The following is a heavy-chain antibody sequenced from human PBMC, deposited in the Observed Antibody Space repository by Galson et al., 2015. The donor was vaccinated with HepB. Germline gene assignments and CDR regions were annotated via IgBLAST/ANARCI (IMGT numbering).Heavy chain of an antibody. CDR1: GFTFSNAW. V-gene: IGHV3-15*01. Sequence: SLRLSCAASGFTFSNAWMSWVRQAPGKGLEWVGRIKSKTDGGTTDYAAPVKGRFTISRDDSKNTLYLQMNSLKTEDTAVYYCTTDAVWAVSGYYYVGGRVDYWGQGTLVTVSS. CDR2: IKSKTDGGTT. J-gene: IGHJ4*02. CDR3: TTDAVWAVSGYYYVGGRVDY. D-gene: IGHD3-22*01.